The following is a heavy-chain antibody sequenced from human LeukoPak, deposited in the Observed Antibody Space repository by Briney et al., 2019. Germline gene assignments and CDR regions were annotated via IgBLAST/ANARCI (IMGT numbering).Heavy chain of an antibody. CDR1: GGSISSYY. CDR3: ARVGAHLDY. J-gene: IGHJ4*02. V-gene: IGHV4-59*01. Sequence: SETLSLTCTVSGGSISSYYWSWIRQPPGKGLEWIGYIYYSGSTYYNPSLKSRVTISVDTSKNQFSLKLSSVTAADTAVYYCARVGAHLDYWGQGTLVTVSS. CDR2: IYYSGST. D-gene: IGHD1-26*01.